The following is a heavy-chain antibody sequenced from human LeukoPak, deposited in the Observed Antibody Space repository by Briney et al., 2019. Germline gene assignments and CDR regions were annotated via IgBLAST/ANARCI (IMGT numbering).Heavy chain of an antibody. CDR2: IKQDGSEK. CDR1: RFTFNNYW. D-gene: IGHD5-18*01. J-gene: IGHJ4*02. Sequence: GGSLRLSCAASRFTFNNYWMSWVRQAPGKGLEGVANIKQDGSEKYYVDSVKGRFTISRDNAKNSLYLQMNSLRAEDTAVYYCARRRSYGWIDYWGQGTLVTVSS. CDR3: ARRRSYGWIDY. V-gene: IGHV3-7*01.